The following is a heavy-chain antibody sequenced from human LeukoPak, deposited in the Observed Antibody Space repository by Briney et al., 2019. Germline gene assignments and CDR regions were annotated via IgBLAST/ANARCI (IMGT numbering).Heavy chain of an antibody. Sequence: SETLSLTCTVSGGSISSSSYYWGWIRQPPGKGLEWIGSIYYSGSTYYNPSLKSRVTISVDTSKNQFSLKLSSVTAADTAVYYCASPQYSSSPMDVWGKGTTVTVSS. CDR1: GGSISSSSYY. V-gene: IGHV4-39*01. CDR2: IYYSGST. D-gene: IGHD6-6*01. J-gene: IGHJ6*04. CDR3: ASPQYSSSPMDV.